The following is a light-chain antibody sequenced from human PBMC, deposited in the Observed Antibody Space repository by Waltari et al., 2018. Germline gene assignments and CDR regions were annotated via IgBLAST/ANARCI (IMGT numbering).Light chain of an antibody. Sequence: EIVLTQSPGTLSLSPGERATLSCRASQSVSSSYLAWYQQKPGQTPRLLIYGASSRATGIPDRFSGSGSGTDFTLTISRLEPEDFAVYYCQQYGSLSWTFGQGTKVGIK. CDR3: QQYGSLSWT. V-gene: IGKV3-20*01. CDR2: GAS. J-gene: IGKJ1*01. CDR1: QSVSSSY.